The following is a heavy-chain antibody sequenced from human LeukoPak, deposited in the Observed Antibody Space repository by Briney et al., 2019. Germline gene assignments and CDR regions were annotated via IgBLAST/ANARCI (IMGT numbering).Heavy chain of an antibody. CDR3: ARVPPDYNDLHDALDL. J-gene: IGHJ3*01. CDR2: IYYTGTT. D-gene: IGHD4-17*01. CDR1: GGSISSYY. Sequence: SETLSLTCTISGGSISSYYWSWIRQPPGKGLEWIGYIYYTGTTNYNPSLKSRVNMSIDMSKNQFSLRLTSVTAADTAVYYCARVPPDYNDLHDALDLWGQGTVVTVSS. V-gene: IGHV4-59*08.